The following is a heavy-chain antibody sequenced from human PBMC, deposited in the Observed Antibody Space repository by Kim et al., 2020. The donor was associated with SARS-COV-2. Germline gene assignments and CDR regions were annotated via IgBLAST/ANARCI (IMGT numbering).Heavy chain of an antibody. D-gene: IGHD6-6*01. V-gene: IGHV4-34*01. J-gene: IGHJ4*02. CDR1: GGSFSGDY. CDR2: SNHSGST. CDR3: VGGSSSYFDY. Sequence: SETLSLTCAVYGGSFSGDYWSWSRQPPGKGLEWMGESNHSGSTNYNPSLKSRVTISVDTSKNQFSLKLSSVTAADTAVYYCVGGSSSYFDYWGQGPLVTVSS.